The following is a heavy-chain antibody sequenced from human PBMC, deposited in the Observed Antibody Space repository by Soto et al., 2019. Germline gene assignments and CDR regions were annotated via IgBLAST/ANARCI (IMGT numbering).Heavy chain of an antibody. CDR3: ARVYYGSGSLRLDV. CDR2: MNPNSGNA. D-gene: IGHD3-10*01. J-gene: IGHJ6*02. CDR1: GYTFTSYD. V-gene: IGHV1-8*01. Sequence: QVQLVQSGAEVKKPGASVKVSCKASGYTFTSYDINWVRQATGQGLEWMGWMNPNSGNAVYAQKFQARVTMTRNTSISTAYMELSSLRSEDTAVYYCARVYYGSGSLRLDVWGQGTTVTVSS.